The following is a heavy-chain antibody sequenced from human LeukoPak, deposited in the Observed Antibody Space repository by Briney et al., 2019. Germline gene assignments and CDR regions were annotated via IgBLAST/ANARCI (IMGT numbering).Heavy chain of an antibody. CDR1: GYTFTGYY. Sequence: VASVKVSCKASGYTFTGYYMHWVRQAPGQGLEWMGWINPNSGGTNYAQKFQGRVTMTRDTSISTAYMELSRLRSDDTAVYYCARDGRWGYNWNHASLFDYWGQGTLVTVSS. D-gene: IGHD1-20*01. CDR2: INPNSGGT. J-gene: IGHJ4*02. V-gene: IGHV1-2*02. CDR3: ARDGRWGYNWNHASLFDY.